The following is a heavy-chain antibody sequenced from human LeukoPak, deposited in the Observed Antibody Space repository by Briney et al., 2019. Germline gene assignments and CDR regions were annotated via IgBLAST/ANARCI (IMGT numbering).Heavy chain of an antibody. V-gene: IGHV1-18*01. D-gene: IGHD6-25*01. CDR2: ISAYNGNT. J-gene: IGHJ4*02. Sequence: ASVKVSCKASGYTFTSYGISWVRQAPGQGLEWMGWISAYNGNTNYAQKLQGRVTMTTDTSTSTAYMELRSLRSDDTAVYYCAKVELSGGYGATDYWGQGTLVTVSS. CDR1: GYTFTSYG. CDR3: AKVELSGGYGATDY.